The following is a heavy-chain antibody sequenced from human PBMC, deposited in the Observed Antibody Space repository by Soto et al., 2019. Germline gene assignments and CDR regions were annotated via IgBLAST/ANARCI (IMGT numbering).Heavy chain of an antibody. CDR2: INHSGST. Sequence: SETLSLTCAVYGGAFSGYYWTWILQPPGTGQEWIGEINHSGSTNYNPSLKSRVTISVDTSKNQVSLKLTSVTAADTAVYYCARDKISALFDYWGQGTLVAVSS. CDR1: GGAFSGYY. J-gene: IGHJ4*02. V-gene: IGHV4-34*01. CDR3: ARDKISALFDY.